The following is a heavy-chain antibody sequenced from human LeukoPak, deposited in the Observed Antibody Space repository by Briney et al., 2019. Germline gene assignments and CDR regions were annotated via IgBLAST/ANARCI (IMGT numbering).Heavy chain of an antibody. V-gene: IGHV4-59*12. CDR3: ARAPYDILTGYFLFDS. Sequence: SETLSLTCTVSGGSISGYYWSWIRQPPGKGLEWIGYIYLRGSTSYNPSLRSRVTVSLDKSRNQFSLNLYSVTAADTAVYYCARAPYDILTGYFLFDSWGQGTLITVSS. D-gene: IGHD3-9*01. CDR2: IYLRGST. CDR1: GGSISGYY. J-gene: IGHJ4*02.